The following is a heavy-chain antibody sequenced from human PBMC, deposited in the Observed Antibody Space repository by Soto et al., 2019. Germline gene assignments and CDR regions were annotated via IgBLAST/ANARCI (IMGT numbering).Heavy chain of an antibody. CDR3: AKNSGWFNT. CDR2: ISYDGSNK. J-gene: IGHJ5*02. CDR1: GFTFSSYA. Sequence: GGSLRLSCAASGFTFSSYAMHWVRQAPGKGLEWVAVISYDGSNKYYADSVKGRFTISRDNSINTVFLQMNSLRADDTALYFCAKNSGWFNTWGQGALVTVSS. V-gene: IGHV3-30-3*02. D-gene: IGHD3-10*01.